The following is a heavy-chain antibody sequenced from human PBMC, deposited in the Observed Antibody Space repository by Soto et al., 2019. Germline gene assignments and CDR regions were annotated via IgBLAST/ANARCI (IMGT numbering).Heavy chain of an antibody. CDR3: ARAPWGNYGYPSYFDY. Sequence: PSETLSLTCSVSGGSLSSSSHCWGWIRQPPGKGLEWIGSIYPSGSTYYNPSLKSRVTISVDTSKNQFSLKLSSVTAADTAVYYCARAPWGNYGYPSYFDYWGQGTLVTVSS. J-gene: IGHJ4*02. CDR2: IYPSGST. V-gene: IGHV4-39*07. CDR1: GGSLSSSSHC. D-gene: IGHD3-16*01.